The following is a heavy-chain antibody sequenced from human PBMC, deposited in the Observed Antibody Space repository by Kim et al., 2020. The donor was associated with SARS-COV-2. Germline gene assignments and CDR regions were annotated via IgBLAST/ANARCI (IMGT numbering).Heavy chain of an antibody. D-gene: IGHD6-13*01. J-gene: IGHJ4*02. CDR2: INSDGRST. Sequence: GGSLRLSCAASGFTFSSYWMHWVRQAPGKGLVWVSRINSDGRSTSYADSVKGRFTISRDNAKNTLYLQMNSLRAEDTAVYYCAMGDLAAGGGYWGQGTLVPVSS. CDR1: GFTFSSYW. V-gene: IGHV3-74*01. CDR3: AMGDLAAGGGY.